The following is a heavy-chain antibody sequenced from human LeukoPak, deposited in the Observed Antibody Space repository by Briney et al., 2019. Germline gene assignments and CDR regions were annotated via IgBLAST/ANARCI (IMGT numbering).Heavy chain of an antibody. V-gene: IGHV4-39*07. Sequence: PSETLSLTCTVSGGSISGSSYYWGWIRQPPGKGLEWIGSIYYSGSTYYNPSLKSRVTISVDTSKNQFSLKLSSVTAADTAVYYCARVYRNVDYWGQGTLVTVSS. CDR3: ARVYRNVDY. J-gene: IGHJ4*02. CDR1: GGSISGSSYY. CDR2: IYYSGST. D-gene: IGHD5/OR15-5a*01.